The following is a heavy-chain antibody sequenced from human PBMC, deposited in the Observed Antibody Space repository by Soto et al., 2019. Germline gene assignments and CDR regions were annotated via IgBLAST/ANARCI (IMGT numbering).Heavy chain of an antibody. Sequence: QLQLQESGPGLVKPSETLSLTCTVSGGSISSSSYYWGWIRQPPGKGLEWIGSIYYSGSTYYNPSLKSRVTISVDTSKNQFSLKLSSVTAADTAVYYCARHPTRRNIVVVPAAIYYWGQGTLVTVSS. CDR2: IYYSGST. J-gene: IGHJ4*02. CDR1: GGSISSSSYY. CDR3: ARHPTRRNIVVVPAAIYY. V-gene: IGHV4-39*01. D-gene: IGHD2-2*01.